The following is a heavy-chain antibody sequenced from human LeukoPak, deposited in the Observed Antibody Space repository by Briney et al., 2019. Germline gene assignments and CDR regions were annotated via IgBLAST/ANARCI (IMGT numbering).Heavy chain of an antibody. CDR1: GFTFSIYA. CDR3: SKARGNYGQPFDY. Sequence: GGTLTLSCAASGFTFSIYAMSWVRQAPGTGLEWVPVISGSGETAYYAVSVKGRFAISRDNSKNTLSLHMNSLRCEYTAAYHCSKARGNYGQPFDYWGQGTLVTVSS. J-gene: IGHJ4*02. D-gene: IGHD3-10*01. V-gene: IGHV3-23*01. CDR2: ISGSGETA.